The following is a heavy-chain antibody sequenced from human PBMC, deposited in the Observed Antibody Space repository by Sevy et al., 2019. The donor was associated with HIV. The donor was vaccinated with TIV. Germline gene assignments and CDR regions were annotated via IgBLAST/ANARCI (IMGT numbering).Heavy chain of an antibody. V-gene: IGHV3-23*01. CDR2: ISSSGRST. Sequence: GESLKISCAASGFTFSSYAMNWVRQAPGKGLEWVSSISSSGRSTYYADSVEGRFTISRDDSENTLYLQMNSLRADDTAVYYCAKGYCSGGSCPRDYYYYGMDVWGQGTTVTVSS. J-gene: IGHJ6*02. CDR1: GFTFSSYA. D-gene: IGHD2-15*01. CDR3: AKGYCSGGSCPRDYYYYGMDV.